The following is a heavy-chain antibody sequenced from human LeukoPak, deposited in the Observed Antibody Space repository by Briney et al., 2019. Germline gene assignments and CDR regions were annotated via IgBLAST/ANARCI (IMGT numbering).Heavy chain of an antibody. D-gene: IGHD5-18*01. Sequence: KPGGSLRLSCAASGFTFSSYSMNWVRQAPGKGLEWVSSISSSSSYIYYADSVKGRFTISRDNAKNSLYLQMNSLRAEDTAVYYCARDALSSGYSYGFWGQGTLATVSS. CDR1: GFTFSSYS. V-gene: IGHV3-21*01. CDR2: ISSSSSYI. J-gene: IGHJ4*02. CDR3: ARDALSSGYSYGF.